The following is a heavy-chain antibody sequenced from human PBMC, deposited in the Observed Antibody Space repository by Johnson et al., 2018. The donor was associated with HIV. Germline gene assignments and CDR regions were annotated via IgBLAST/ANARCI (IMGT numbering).Heavy chain of an antibody. D-gene: IGHD3-9*01. J-gene: IGHJ3*02. CDR1: GFTFSDHW. CDR3: AKDRSIYDIIYAFDI. Sequence: EVQLVESGGGLVQPGGSLKLSCAASGFTFSDHWMYWVRQAPGKGLVWVSRIKTDGRGTNYADSVRGRFTISRDNSKNTLYLQMNSLRVEDTAVYYCAKDRSIYDIIYAFDIWGQGTMVTVSS. CDR2: IKTDGRGT. V-gene: IGHV3-74*01.